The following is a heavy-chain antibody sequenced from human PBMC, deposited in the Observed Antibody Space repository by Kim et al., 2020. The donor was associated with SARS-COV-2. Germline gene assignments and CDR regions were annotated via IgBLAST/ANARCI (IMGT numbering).Heavy chain of an antibody. V-gene: IGHV1-46*01. J-gene: IGHJ4*02. CDR1: GYTFTTYY. CDR2: INTDGGST. Sequence: ASVKVSCKESGYTFTTYYIHWVRQAPGQGLECMGIINTDGGSTSYAQKFQGRVTMTRDRSTSTVYMNLSSLTSEDTAVYYCARSKYYGSGSCPAYWGQGTRVTVSS. D-gene: IGHD3-10*01. CDR3: ARSKYYGSGSCPAY.